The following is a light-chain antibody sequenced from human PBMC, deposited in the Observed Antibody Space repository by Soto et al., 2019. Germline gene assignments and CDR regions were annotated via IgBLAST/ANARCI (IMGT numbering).Light chain of an antibody. Sequence: DIVLTQSPATLSLSPGERATLSCRASQSVSSYLAWYQQKPGQAPRLLIYDASNRAPGIPARFSGSGSGTDFTLTISRLEPEDFAVYYCQQYGSSPVTFGQGTKVEIK. J-gene: IGKJ1*01. V-gene: IGKV3-20*01. CDR3: QQYGSSPVT. CDR2: DAS. CDR1: QSVSSY.